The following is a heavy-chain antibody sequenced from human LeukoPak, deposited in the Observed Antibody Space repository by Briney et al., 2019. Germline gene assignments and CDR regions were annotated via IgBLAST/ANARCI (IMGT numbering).Heavy chain of an antibody. CDR3: VASYGGYVLDY. V-gene: IGHV4-59*01. CDR1: GGSIGSYH. CDR2: VFNNGGT. J-gene: IGHJ4*02. Sequence: PSETLSLTCSVSGGSIGSYHWNWIRQPSGKGLEWIGIVFNNGGTKHNPSLKSRVAISVDTSKNQFALKLSSVTAADTAVYYCVASYGGYVLDYWGQGVLVIVSS. D-gene: IGHD5-12*01.